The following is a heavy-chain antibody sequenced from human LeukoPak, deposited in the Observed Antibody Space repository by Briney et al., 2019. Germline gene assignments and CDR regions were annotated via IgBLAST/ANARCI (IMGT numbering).Heavy chain of an antibody. CDR3: AREAYCSGGSCFYGMDA. CDR2: INPSGGST. V-gene: IGHV1-46*01. D-gene: IGHD2-15*01. Sequence: ASVKVSCKASGYTFTSYYMHLVRQAPGQGLEWMGIINPSGGSTSYAQKLQGRVTMTRDTSTSTVYMEVSSLRSEDTAVYYCAREAYCSGGSCFYGMDAWGQGTTVTVSS. J-gene: IGHJ6*02. CDR1: GYTFTSYY.